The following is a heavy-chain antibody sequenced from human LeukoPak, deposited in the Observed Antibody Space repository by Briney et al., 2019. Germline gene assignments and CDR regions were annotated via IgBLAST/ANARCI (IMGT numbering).Heavy chain of an antibody. CDR1: GYIFTGYV. V-gene: IGHV1-2*02. Sequence: ASVKVSCKASGYIFTGYVMHWVRQAPGQGLEWMGWISPKSGGTNYAQKFQGRVTMARDTSIRTAYMELSRLTPGETAVYYCARGGDPRYYYYYGMDVWGQGTTVTVSS. CDR3: ARGGDPRYYYYYGMDV. CDR2: ISPKSGGT. J-gene: IGHJ6*02. D-gene: IGHD2-21*01.